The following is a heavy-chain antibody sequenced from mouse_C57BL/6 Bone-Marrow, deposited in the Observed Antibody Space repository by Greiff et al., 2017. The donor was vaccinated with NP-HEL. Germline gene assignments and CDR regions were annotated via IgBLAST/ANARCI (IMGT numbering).Heavy chain of an antibody. J-gene: IGHJ3*01. V-gene: IGHV5-6*01. CDR1: GFTFSSYG. D-gene: IGHD2-4*01. Sequence: DVHLVESGGDLVKPGGSLKLSCAASGFTFSSYGMSWVRQTPDKRLEWVATISSGGSYTYYPDSVKGRFTISRDNAKNTLYLQMSSLKSEDTAMYYCARRYYDYFFAYWGQGTLVTVSA. CDR2: ISSGGSYT. CDR3: ARRYYDYFFAY.